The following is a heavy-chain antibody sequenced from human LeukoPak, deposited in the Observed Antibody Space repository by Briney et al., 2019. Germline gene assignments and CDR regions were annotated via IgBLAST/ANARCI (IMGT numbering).Heavy chain of an antibody. CDR1: GVSISSGGYS. CDR2: IFHSGRT. Sequence: PSQTLSLTCAVSGVSISSGGYSWSWIRQPPGKGLEWIGYIFHSGRTYYNPSLMSRVTISVDRSKNHFSLKLSSVTAADTAVYYCAGSRGVVVASPSGGYYFDYWGQGTLVTVSS. D-gene: IGHD2-15*01. CDR3: AGSRGVVVASPSGGYYFDY. J-gene: IGHJ4*02. V-gene: IGHV4-30-2*01.